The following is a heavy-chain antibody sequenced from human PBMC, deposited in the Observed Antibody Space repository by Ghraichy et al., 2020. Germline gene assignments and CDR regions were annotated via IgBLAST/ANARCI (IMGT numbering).Heavy chain of an antibody. CDR1: GGSFSGYY. CDR2: INHSGST. Sequence: SETLSLTCAVYGGSFSGYYWSWIRQPPGKGLEWIGEINHSGSTNYNPSLKSRVTISVDTSKNQFSLKLSSVTAADTAVYYCARFERNYYDSSGYSSPEGTFDYWGQETLVTVSS. D-gene: IGHD3-22*01. CDR3: ARFERNYYDSSGYSSPEGTFDY. V-gene: IGHV4-34*01. J-gene: IGHJ4*02.